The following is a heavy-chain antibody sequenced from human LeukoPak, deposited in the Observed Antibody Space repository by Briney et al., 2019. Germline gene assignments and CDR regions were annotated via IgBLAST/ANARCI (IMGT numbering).Heavy chain of an antibody. CDR2: ISAYNGNT. Sequence: ASVKVSCKASGYTFTSYGISWVRQAPGQGLEWMGWISAYNGNTNYAQKLQGRVTMTTDTSTSTAYMELRSLRSDDTAVYYCARGRRWLQFGYGARYAFDIWGQGTMVTVSS. CDR1: GYTFTSYG. V-gene: IGHV1-18*01. D-gene: IGHD5-24*01. J-gene: IGHJ3*02. CDR3: ARGRRWLQFGYGARYAFDI.